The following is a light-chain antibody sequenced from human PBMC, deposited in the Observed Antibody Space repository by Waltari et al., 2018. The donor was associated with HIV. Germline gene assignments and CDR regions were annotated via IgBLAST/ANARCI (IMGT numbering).Light chain of an antibody. CDR1: QDISNS. V-gene: IGKV1-NL1*01. J-gene: IGKJ4*01. CDR3: QQYYGVPLT. CDR2: GAF. Sequence: DIQMTQSPSSLSASIGDIVTIPCRASQDISNSVSWFQQQPGKVPKLLVHGAFILQRGVPSRFSGSGSGTNYTLTISGLQSDDFAAYFCQQYYGVPLTFGGGTRVDI.